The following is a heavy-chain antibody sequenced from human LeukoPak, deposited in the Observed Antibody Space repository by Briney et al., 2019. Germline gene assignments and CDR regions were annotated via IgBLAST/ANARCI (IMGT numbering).Heavy chain of an antibody. Sequence: SETLSLTCAVYGGSFSGYYWSWIRQPPGKGLEWIGEINHSGSTNYNPSLKSRVTISVDTSKNQFSLKLSSVTAADTAVYYCARGFYGSGYYYYYYYMDVWGKGTTVTVSS. D-gene: IGHD3-10*01. J-gene: IGHJ6*03. CDR2: INHSGST. CDR1: GGSFSGYY. V-gene: IGHV4-34*01. CDR3: ARGFYGSGYYYYYYYMDV.